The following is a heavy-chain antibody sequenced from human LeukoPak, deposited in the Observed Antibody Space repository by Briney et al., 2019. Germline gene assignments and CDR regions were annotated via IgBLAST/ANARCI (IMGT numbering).Heavy chain of an antibody. J-gene: IGHJ4*02. CDR2: IYYSGST. CDR3: ARHPFTHYYGSGSIDY. Sequence: SETLSLTCTVSGGSISSSSYYWGWIRQPPGKGLEWIGSIYYSGSTYYNPSLKSRVTISVDTSKNQFSLKLSSVTAADTAVYYCARHPFTHYYGSGSIDYWGQGTLVTVSS. V-gene: IGHV4-39*01. D-gene: IGHD3-10*01. CDR1: GGSISSSSYY.